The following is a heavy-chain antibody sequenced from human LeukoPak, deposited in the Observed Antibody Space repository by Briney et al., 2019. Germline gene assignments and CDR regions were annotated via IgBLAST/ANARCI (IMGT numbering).Heavy chain of an antibody. CDR2: IRYDGSNE. D-gene: IGHD2-15*01. J-gene: IGHJ6*03. CDR3: AKGPYCSGGTCYLNYYYMDV. Sequence: GGSLRLSCAVSGFTFSSYWMSWVRQAPGKGLEWVAFIRYDGSNEYYADSVKGRFTISRDNSKNTLYLQMNSLRAEDTAVYYCAKGPYCSGGTCYLNYYYMDVWGKGTTVTVSS. V-gene: IGHV3-30*02. CDR1: GFTFSSYW.